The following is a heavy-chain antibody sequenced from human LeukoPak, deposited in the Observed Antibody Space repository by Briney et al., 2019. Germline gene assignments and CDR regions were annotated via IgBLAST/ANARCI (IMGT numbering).Heavy chain of an antibody. CDR1: GFSFTSYW. CDR3: ARGQYSSSSFDY. J-gene: IGHJ4*02. Sequence: GESLKISCKGSGFSFTSYWVAWVRQMPGKGLEWMGIIYPGDSDTRHSPSFQGQVTISADKSISTAYLQWSSLKASDTAMYYCARGQYSSSSFDYWGQGTLVTVSS. V-gene: IGHV5-51*01. D-gene: IGHD6-6*01. CDR2: IYPGDSDT.